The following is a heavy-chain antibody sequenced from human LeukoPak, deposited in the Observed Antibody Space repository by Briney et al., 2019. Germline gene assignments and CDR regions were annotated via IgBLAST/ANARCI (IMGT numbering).Heavy chain of an antibody. D-gene: IGHD6-19*01. J-gene: IGHJ4*02. V-gene: IGHV3-53*01. Sequence: GGSLRLSCAASGFTVSSNYMSWVRQGPGKGLECVSVISIDGDTYYADSVKGRFTISRDTSKNTVSLQMNSLRAEDTAVYYCAGDKTTGGWYEFDYWGQGTLVTVSS. CDR1: GFTVSSNY. CDR2: ISIDGDT. CDR3: AGDKTTGGWYEFDY.